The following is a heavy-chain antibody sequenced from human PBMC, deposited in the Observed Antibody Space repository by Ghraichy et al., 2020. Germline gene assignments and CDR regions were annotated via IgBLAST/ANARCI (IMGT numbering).Heavy chain of an antibody. J-gene: IGHJ4*02. D-gene: IGHD5-24*01. CDR1: GFSFSSYW. V-gene: IGHV3-74*01. CDR3: ARDGYNYFDY. Sequence: GGSLRLSCAASGFSFSSYWMHWVRQAPGKGLVWVSRIKSDGSSINYADSVKGRFTISRDIAKNTLYLQMNSLRAEDTAVYYCARDGYNYFDYWGQGSLVTVSS. CDR2: IKSDGSSI.